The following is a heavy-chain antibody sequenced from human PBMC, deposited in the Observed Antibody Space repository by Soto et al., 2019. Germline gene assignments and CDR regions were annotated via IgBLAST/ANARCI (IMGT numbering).Heavy chain of an antibody. J-gene: IGHJ6*02. CDR3: ARDLSPVVVVAAWRNYYYYYGMDV. Sequence: ASVKVSCKASGCTVSSYAISWVRQAPGQGLEWMGGIIPIFGTANYAQKFQGRVTITADESTSTAYMELSSLRSEDTAVYYCARDLSPVVVVAAWRNYYYYYGMDVWGQGTTVTVSS. CDR1: GCTVSSYA. V-gene: IGHV1-69*13. CDR2: IIPIFGTA. D-gene: IGHD2-15*01.